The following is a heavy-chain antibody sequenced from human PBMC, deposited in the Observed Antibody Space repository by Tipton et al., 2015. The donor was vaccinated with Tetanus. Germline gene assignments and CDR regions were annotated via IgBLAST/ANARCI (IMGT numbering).Heavy chain of an antibody. CDR1: GFTFSTYG. V-gene: IGHV3-33*01. CDR2: VWYDGGNK. D-gene: IGHD1-14*01. J-gene: IGHJ4*02. Sequence: SGFTFSTYGMHWVRQAPGKGLEWVAIVWYDGGNKYYAESVKGRFTISKDNVRNTLSLQMNSLTVEDTAVYYCASGCAADRCRSLVNQYYLQYRGQGALVSVSS. CDR3: ASGCAADRCRSLVNQYYLQY.